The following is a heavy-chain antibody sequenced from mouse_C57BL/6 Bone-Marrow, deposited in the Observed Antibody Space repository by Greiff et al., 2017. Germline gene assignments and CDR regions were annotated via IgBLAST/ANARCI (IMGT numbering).Heavy chain of an antibody. CDR3: AIEDTTVARHYYAMDY. CDR1: GYTFISYW. J-gene: IGHJ4*01. CDR2: IHPSDSDT. D-gene: IGHD1-1*01. V-gene: IGHV1-74*01. Sequence: QVQLQQPGAELVKPGASVKVSCKASGYTFISYWMHWVKQRPGQGLEWIGRIHPSDSDTNYNQKFKGKATLTVDKSSSTAYMQLSSLTSEDSAFYYCAIEDTTVARHYYAMDYWGQGTSVTVSS.